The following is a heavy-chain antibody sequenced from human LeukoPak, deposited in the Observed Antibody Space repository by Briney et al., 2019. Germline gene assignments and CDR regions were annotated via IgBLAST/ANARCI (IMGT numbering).Heavy chain of an antibody. CDR1: GDIFSSNSAV. V-gene: IGHV6-1*01. Sequence: SQTLSLTCALSGDIFSSNSAVWHWIRQSRSRGLDWQGRTYIKSKWYYNYEVSVKSRITINPDTTKNHFSLQLNSMTPEDTAVYYCARGAGSYYQWGQGTLVTVSS. J-gene: IGHJ4*02. CDR3: ARGAGSYYQ. D-gene: IGHD1-26*01. CDR2: TYIKSKWYY.